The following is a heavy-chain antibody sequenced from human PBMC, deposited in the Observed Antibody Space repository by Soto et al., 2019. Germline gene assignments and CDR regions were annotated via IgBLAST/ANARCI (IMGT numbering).Heavy chain of an antibody. V-gene: IGHV3-23*01. CDR2: ISGSGGTT. J-gene: IGHJ5*02. D-gene: IGHD2-21*02. Sequence: EVQLLGSGGGLVQPGGSLRLSCAASGFTFNNYAMNWVRQAPGKGLEWVSGISGSGGTTYYADSVKGRFTISRDNXMXXLYLQMISLRAGDTAVYYCAKGDRSYCGADCYSDHWGQGTLVTVSS. CDR1: GFTFNNYA. CDR3: AKGDRSYCGADCYSDH.